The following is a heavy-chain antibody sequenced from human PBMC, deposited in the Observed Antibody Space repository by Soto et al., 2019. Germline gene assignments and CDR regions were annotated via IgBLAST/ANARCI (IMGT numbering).Heavy chain of an antibody. D-gene: IGHD3-10*02. J-gene: IGHJ6*02. CDR1: GFTFSSYG. Sequence: GGSLRLSCAASGFTFSSYGMHWVRQAPGKGLEWVAVIWYDGSNKYYADSVKGRFTISRDNSKNMLYLQMNSLRAEDTAVYYCARDRLSSSGWYYYYYGMDVWGQGTTVTVSS. V-gene: IGHV3-33*01. CDR3: ARDRLSSSGWYYYYYGMDV. CDR2: IWYDGSNK.